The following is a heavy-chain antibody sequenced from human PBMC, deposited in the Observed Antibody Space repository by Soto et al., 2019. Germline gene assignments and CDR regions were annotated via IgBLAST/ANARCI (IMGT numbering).Heavy chain of an antibody. V-gene: IGHV1-24*01. CDR2: FDPEDGET. J-gene: IGHJ4*02. D-gene: IGHD1-20*01. CDR3: ATLYNWNDSENY. Sequence: VSCKVSGYTLTELSMHWVRQAPGKGLEWMGGFDPEDGETIYAQKFQGRVTMTEDTSTDTAYMELSSLRSEDTAVYYCATLYNWNDSENYWGQGTLVTVSS. CDR1: GYTLTELS.